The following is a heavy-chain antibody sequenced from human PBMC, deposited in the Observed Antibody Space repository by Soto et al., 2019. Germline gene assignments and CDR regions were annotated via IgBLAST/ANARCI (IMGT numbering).Heavy chain of an antibody. V-gene: IGHV3-11*05. CDR2: INSNSSYT. CDR3: AGIITAAGGRRYFDL. D-gene: IGHD6-13*01. J-gene: IGHJ2*01. CDR1: GFTFSDYY. Sequence: QVQLVESGGGLVKPGGSLRLSCAASGFTFSDYYMSWIRQAPGKGLEWVAEINSNSSYTNYADSVKGRFTISRDNSKNSLYLQVNSLRADDTAVYYCAGIITAAGGRRYFDLWGRGTLVTVSS.